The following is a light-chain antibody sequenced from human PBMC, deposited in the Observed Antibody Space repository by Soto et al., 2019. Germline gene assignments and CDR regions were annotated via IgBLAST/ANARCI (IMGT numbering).Light chain of an antibody. Sequence: QSALTQPASVSGSPGQSITISCTGTRSDIGAYNFVSWYQQHPGEVPKLILYDVNVRPSGVSNRFSGSKSGNTASLTISGLQAEDEADYYCTSWTTSTTMIFGGGTKATVL. CDR3: TSWTTSTTMI. CDR1: RSDIGAYNF. J-gene: IGLJ2*01. CDR2: DVN. V-gene: IGLV2-14*03.